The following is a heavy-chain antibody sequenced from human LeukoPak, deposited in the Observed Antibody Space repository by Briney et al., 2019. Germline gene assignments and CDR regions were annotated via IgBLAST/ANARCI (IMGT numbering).Heavy chain of an antibody. CDR1: GFTFSSYS. CDR2: INILSNYI. Sequence: GRSLRLSCAASGFTFSSYSMNWVRQAPGKGLEWVSSINILSNYIYYADSVKGRFTISRDNAKNSLYLQMNSLRAEDTAVYYCARGSHSSSWYSEFDYWGQGTLVTVSS. J-gene: IGHJ4*02. CDR3: ARGSHSSSWYSEFDY. V-gene: IGHV3-21*01. D-gene: IGHD6-13*01.